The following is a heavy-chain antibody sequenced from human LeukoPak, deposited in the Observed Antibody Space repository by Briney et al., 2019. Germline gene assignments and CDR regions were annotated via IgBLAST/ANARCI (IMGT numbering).Heavy chain of an antibody. CDR1: GFTFDDYA. J-gene: IGHJ5*02. CDR2: IPYDGSEK. Sequence: GGSLRLSCAASGFTFDDYAMHWVRQAPGKGLEWVAFIPYDGSEKYYLDSVKGRFTISRDNSKKTLYLQMNSLRAEDTAVYYCAKDSGGDDRYNWFDPWGQGTLVTVSS. CDR3: AKDSGGDDRYNWFDP. D-gene: IGHD1-1*01. V-gene: IGHV3-30*02.